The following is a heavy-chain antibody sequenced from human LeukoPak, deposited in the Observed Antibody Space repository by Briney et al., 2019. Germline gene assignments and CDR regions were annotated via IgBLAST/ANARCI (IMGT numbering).Heavy chain of an antibody. CDR3: ARRRDFIDY. V-gene: IGHV3-11*01. D-gene: IGHD3/OR15-3a*01. CDR2: SSSSGSTI. Sequence: GGSLRLSCAASGFTLSDYYMSWIRQAPGKGLEWVSYSSSSGSTIYYADSVKGRFAISRNNAKNSLYLQMNSLRAEDTAVYYCARRRDFIDYWGQGTLVTVSS. J-gene: IGHJ4*02. CDR1: GFTLSDYY.